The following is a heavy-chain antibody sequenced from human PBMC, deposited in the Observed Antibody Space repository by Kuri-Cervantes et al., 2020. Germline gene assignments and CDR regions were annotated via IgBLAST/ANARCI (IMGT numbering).Heavy chain of an antibody. CDR1: GFTFSSYW. Sequence: GGSLRLSCAASGFTFSSYWMSWVRQAPGKGLEWVANIKEDGSEKKYVDFVKGRFTISRDNARNSLYLYMNSLRVDDTAVYYCTKQGDYWGQGTLVTVSS. CDR3: TKQGDY. V-gene: IGHV3-7*01. J-gene: IGHJ4*02. D-gene: IGHD1/OR15-1a*01. CDR2: IKEDGSEK.